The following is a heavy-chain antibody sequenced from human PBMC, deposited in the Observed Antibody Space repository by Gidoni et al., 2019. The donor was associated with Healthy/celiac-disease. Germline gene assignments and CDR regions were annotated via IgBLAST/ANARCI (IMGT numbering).Heavy chain of an antibody. V-gene: IGHV3-30*18. CDR2: RAYDVNNK. Sequence: QAQLVSLAGGVFQPGWCLSLWRWASGLPVSGYGMHGVRQAPGKGLEVVAVRAYDVNNKYYADSVKGRVTISRDNSKITLYLQMNSLRAEDTAVYYCAKDRQDYDFWSGLGYWGQGTLVTVSS. J-gene: IGHJ4*02. D-gene: IGHD3-3*01. CDR3: AKDRQDYDFWSGLGY. CDR1: GLPVSGYG.